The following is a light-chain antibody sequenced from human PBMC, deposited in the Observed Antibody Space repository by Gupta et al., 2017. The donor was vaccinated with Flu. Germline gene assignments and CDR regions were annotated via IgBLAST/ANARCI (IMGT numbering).Light chain of an antibody. V-gene: IGLV2-14*01. CDR2: EVS. CDR1: SSDLGGYNY. CDR3: SSYTNTNNIVV. Sequence: QSALTQPASVSGSPGQSITISCTGTSSDLGGYNYVSWYPQHPGKAPKLLIFEVSNRPSGVSTRFSGSKSGNTASLTISGLQAEDEADYYCSSYTNTNNIVVFGGGTKLTVL. J-gene: IGLJ2*01.